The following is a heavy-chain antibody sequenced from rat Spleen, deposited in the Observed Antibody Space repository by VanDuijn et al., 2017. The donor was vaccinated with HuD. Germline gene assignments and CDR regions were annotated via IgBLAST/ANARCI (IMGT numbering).Heavy chain of an antibody. Sequence: EVKLVESDGGLVQPGRSLKLSCAASGFIFSDHYVAWVRQAPTKGLEWVATINYDGRSTFYRDSLRDRFTISRDNAKSTLYLQMNSLRSEDTATYYCARGGFFRYWGQGVMVTVSS. CDR1: GFIFSDHY. V-gene: IGHV5-29*01. CDR2: INYDGRST. J-gene: IGHJ2*01. D-gene: IGHD1-6*01. CDR3: ARGGFFRY.